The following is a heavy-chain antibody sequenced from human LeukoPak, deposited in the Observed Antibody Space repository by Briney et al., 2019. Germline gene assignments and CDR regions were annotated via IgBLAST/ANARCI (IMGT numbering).Heavy chain of an antibody. CDR3: ARDLGYCSGGSCRIFDY. Sequence: SVKVSCKASGGTFSSYAISWVRQAPGQGLEWMGRIIPTFGTANYAQKFQGRVTITTDESTSTAYTELSSLRSEDTAVYYCARDLGYCSGGSCRIFDYWGQGTLVTVSS. CDR1: GGTFSSYA. D-gene: IGHD2-15*01. J-gene: IGHJ4*02. V-gene: IGHV1-69*05. CDR2: IIPTFGTA.